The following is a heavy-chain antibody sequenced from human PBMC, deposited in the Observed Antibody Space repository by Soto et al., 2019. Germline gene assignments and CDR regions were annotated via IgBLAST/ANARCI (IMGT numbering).Heavy chain of an antibody. CDR2: IIPVFGTT. J-gene: IGHJ4*02. CDR1: GGLFSSYA. Sequence: QGQLVQSGAEVKKPGSSVKVSCKDSGGLFSSYAISWVRQAPGQGLEWMGGIIPVFGTTYYAEKFQGRVTITADESTNTAYMELSTLRSEETAMYYCARGGSGYVWFNEFWGQGSLVTVSS. D-gene: IGHD3-22*01. CDR3: ARGGSGYVWFNEF. V-gene: IGHV1-69*01.